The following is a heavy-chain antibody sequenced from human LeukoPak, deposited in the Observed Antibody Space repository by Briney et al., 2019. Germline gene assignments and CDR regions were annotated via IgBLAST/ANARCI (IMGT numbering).Heavy chain of an antibody. Sequence: PGRSLRLSCAASGFTFSSYNMNWVRQAPGKGLEWVAVISYDGSNKYYADSVKGRFTISRDNSKNTLYLQMNSLRAEDTAVYYCAREGFSSSLPFDYWGQGTLVTVSS. J-gene: IGHJ4*02. CDR1: GFTFSSYN. CDR2: ISYDGSNK. CDR3: AREGFSSSLPFDY. D-gene: IGHD6-13*01. V-gene: IGHV3-30-3*01.